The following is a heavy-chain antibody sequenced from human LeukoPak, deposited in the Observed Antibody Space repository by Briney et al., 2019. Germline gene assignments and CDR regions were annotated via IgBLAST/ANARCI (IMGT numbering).Heavy chain of an antibody. V-gene: IGHV3-9*01. Sequence: GGSLRLSCGASGFNFADYAVHWVRQGPGKGLECISGVSWTSDSIAYADSVTGRFTISRDNAKKSLFLQMNSLTTEDTALYYCVRDRGSGWYGRYFGMDVWGQGTTVTVFS. CDR2: VSWTSDSI. D-gene: IGHD6-19*01. CDR1: GFNFADYA. J-gene: IGHJ6*02. CDR3: VRDRGSGWYGRYFGMDV.